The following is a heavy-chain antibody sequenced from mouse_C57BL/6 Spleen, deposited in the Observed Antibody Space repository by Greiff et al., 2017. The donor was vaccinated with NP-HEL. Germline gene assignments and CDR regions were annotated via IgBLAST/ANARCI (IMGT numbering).Heavy chain of an antibody. Sequence: VQLQQSGPELVKPGASVKISCKASGYSFTGYYMNWVKQSPEKSLEWIGEINPSTGGTTYNQKFKAKATLTVDKSSSTAYMQLKSLTSEDSAVYYCATYSNFAYWGQGTLVTVSA. D-gene: IGHD2-5*01. J-gene: IGHJ3*01. V-gene: IGHV1-42*01. CDR1: GYSFTGYY. CDR2: INPSTGGT. CDR3: ATYSNFAY.